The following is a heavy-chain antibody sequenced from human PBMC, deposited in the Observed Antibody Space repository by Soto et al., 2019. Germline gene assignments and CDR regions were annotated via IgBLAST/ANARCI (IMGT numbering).Heavy chain of an antibody. J-gene: IGHJ6*02. D-gene: IGHD5-12*01. Sequence: GASVKVSCKASGGTFSSYAISWVRQGPGQGVEWMGWIIPIFGTSNYAQKFQGRVTITADKSTSTAYMELSSLRSEDTSVYYCARDLGYSGYEDYYYYRMDVWGQGTTVTVSS. V-gene: IGHV1-69*06. CDR1: GGTFSSYA. CDR2: IIPIFGTS. CDR3: ARDLGYSGYEDYYYYRMDV.